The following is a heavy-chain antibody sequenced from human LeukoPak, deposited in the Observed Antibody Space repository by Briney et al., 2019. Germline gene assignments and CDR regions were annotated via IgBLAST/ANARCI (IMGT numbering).Heavy chain of an antibody. D-gene: IGHD1-26*01. CDR1: GGSISSYY. Sequence: SETLSLTCTVSGGSISSYYWSWIRQPPGKGLEWIGYIYTSGSTNYNPSLKSRVTISVDTSKNQFSLKLSSVTAADTAVYYCARQEGRGQWDFDYWGQGTLVTVSS. J-gene: IGHJ4*02. CDR2: IYTSGST. V-gene: IGHV4-4*09. CDR3: ARQEGRGQWDFDY.